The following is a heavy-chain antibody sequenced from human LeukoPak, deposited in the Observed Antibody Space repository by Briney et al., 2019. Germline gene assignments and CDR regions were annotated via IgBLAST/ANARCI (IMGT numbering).Heavy chain of an antibody. CDR3: ARHIDIAAAGTRGLGFDY. CDR1: GYSFTSYW. CDR2: IYPGDSDT. D-gene: IGHD6-13*01. Sequence: GESLKISCKGSGYSFTSYWIGWVRQMLGKGLEWMGIIYPGDSDTRYSPSFQGQVTISADKSISTAYLQWSSLKASDTATYYCARHIDIAAAGTRGLGFDYWGQGTLVTVSS. V-gene: IGHV5-51*01. J-gene: IGHJ4*02.